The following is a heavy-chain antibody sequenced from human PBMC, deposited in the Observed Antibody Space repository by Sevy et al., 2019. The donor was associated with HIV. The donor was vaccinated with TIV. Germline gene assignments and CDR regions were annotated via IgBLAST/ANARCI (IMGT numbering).Heavy chain of an antibody. CDR1: GFTFSSYS. D-gene: IGHD6-6*01. CDR3: ASWGREYSTSRGDY. Sequence: GGPLRLSCAAAGFTFSSYSMNWVRQAPGKGLQWVSYISSNGFTIYYADSVKGRFTISRDNAKNSLYLQMSSLRDEDTAVYYCASWGREYSTSRGDYWGQGTLVTVSS. V-gene: IGHV3-48*02. J-gene: IGHJ4*02. CDR2: ISSNGFTI.